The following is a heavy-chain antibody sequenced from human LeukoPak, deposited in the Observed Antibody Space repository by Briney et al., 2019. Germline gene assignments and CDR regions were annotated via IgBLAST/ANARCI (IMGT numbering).Heavy chain of an antibody. CDR1: GGAISRGVYY. D-gene: IGHD2-2*01. J-gene: IGHJ3*02. CDR2: IYYSGST. Sequence: SGTLSFSCTVSGGAISRGVYYWSWICQPPGKGLKWGGYIYYSGSTYYNPSLKSRVTISVDTSKNQFSLKLSSVTAADTAVYYCARYCSSTSCDAFDIWGQGTMVTVSS. CDR3: ARYCSSTSCDAFDI. V-gene: IGHV4-30-4*01.